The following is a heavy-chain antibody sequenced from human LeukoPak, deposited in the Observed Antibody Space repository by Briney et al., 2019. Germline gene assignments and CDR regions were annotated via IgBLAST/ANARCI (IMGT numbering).Heavy chain of an antibody. J-gene: IGHJ4*02. CDR1: GYTFTSYD. Sequence: ASVKVSCKASGYTFTSYDINWVRQATGQGLEWMGWMNPNSGNTGYAQKFQGRVTITRDTSASTAYMELSSLRSEDTAVYYCARGLGYCSGGSCYNHPLLDYWGQGTLVTVSS. CDR3: ARGLGYCSGGSCYNHPLLDY. CDR2: MNPNSGNT. D-gene: IGHD2-15*01. V-gene: IGHV1-8*03.